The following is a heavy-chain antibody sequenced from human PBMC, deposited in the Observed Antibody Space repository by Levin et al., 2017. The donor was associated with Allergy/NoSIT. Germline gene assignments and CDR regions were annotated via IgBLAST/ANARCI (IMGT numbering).Heavy chain of an antibody. Sequence: SETLSLTCAVSGGSISSGGYSWSWIRQPPGTGLEWIGYICHSGSTYYNPSLKSRVTISVDRSKNQFSLKLSSVTAADTAVYYCARGGYCSSTSCYDFDYWGQGTLVTVSS. D-gene: IGHD2-2*01. CDR1: GGSISSGGYS. CDR2: ICHSGST. J-gene: IGHJ4*02. CDR3: ARGGYCSSTSCYDFDY. V-gene: IGHV4-30-2*01.